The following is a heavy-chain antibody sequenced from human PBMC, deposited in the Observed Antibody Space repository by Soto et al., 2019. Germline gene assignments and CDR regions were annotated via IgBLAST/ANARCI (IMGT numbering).Heavy chain of an antibody. V-gene: IGHV1-18*01. D-gene: IGHD3-9*01. CDR3: AGGVSRRYCDWLSGVWCDH. Sequence: ASVQVSCKSSGYTFTSYGISWVRQAPGQGLEWMGWISAYNGNTNYAQKLQGRVTMTTDTSTSTAYMELRSLRSDDTAVYYCAGGVSRRYCDWLSGVWCDHWGQGTRVTVSS. CDR1: GYTFTSYG. CDR2: ISAYNGNT. J-gene: IGHJ5*02.